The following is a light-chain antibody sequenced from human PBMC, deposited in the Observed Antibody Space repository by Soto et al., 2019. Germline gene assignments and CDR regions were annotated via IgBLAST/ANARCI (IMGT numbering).Light chain of an antibody. CDR2: NTN. CDR1: SGSVSTNYH. Sequence: QTVVTQEPSFSVSPGGTVTLTCGLTSGSVSTNYHPSWYQQTPGQAPRTLIYNTNTRSSGVPDRFSGSILGNKAALTITGAQADDDSDYYCVLFMGNGILFGGGTKLTVL. CDR3: VLFMGNGIL. J-gene: IGLJ2*01. V-gene: IGLV8-61*01.